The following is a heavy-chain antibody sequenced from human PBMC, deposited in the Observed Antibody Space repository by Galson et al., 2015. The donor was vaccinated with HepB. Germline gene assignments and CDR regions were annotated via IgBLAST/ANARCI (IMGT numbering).Heavy chain of an antibody. CDR3: ARHPTSSGYYYMDV. Sequence: SLRLSCAVSGFTVSSNYMSWVRQAPGKGLEWVSVLYSVGSTYYADSVKGRFTISRDNPKNTLYLQMNSLRAEDTAVYYCARHPTSSGYYYMDVWGKGTTVTVSS. CDR2: LYSVGST. CDR1: GFTVSSNY. J-gene: IGHJ6*03. D-gene: IGHD3-22*01. V-gene: IGHV3-66*04.